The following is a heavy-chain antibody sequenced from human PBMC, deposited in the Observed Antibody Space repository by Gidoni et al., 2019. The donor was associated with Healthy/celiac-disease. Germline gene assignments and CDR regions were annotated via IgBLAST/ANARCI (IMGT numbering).Heavy chain of an antibody. CDR1: GFTFSSYA. Sequence: EVQLLESGGGLVQPGGSLRLSCAASGFTFSSYALCWVRRAPGKGLEWVSAISGSGGSTYYADSVKGRFTISRDNSKNTLYLQMNSLRAEDTAVYYCAKDARKTYYYDSSGVGGGYWGQGTLVTVSS. D-gene: IGHD3-22*01. CDR2: ISGSGGST. V-gene: IGHV3-23*01. CDR3: AKDARKTYYYDSSGVGGGY. J-gene: IGHJ4*02.